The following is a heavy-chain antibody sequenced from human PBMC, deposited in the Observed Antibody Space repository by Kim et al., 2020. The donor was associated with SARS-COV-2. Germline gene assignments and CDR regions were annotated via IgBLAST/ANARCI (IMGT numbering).Heavy chain of an antibody. D-gene: IGHD1-26*01. Sequence: GGSLRLSCAASGFTFSSYAMHWVRQAPGKGLEYVSAISSNGGSTYYADSVKGRFTISRDNSKNTLYLQMGSLRAEDMAVYYCARASGSYSRDWYFDLWVLGTLVTVSS. CDR3: ARASGSYSRDWYFDL. V-gene: IGHV3-64*02. CDR1: GFTFSSYA. J-gene: IGHJ2*01. CDR2: ISSNGGST.